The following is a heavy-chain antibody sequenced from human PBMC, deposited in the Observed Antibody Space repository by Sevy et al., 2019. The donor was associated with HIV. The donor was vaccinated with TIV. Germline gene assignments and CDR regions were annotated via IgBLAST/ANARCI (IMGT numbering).Heavy chain of an antibody. CDR3: ARGWGDRSGYYPLDY. V-gene: IGHV3-66*01. CDR1: GFTVSSNY. J-gene: IGHJ4*02. D-gene: IGHD3-22*01. CDR2: IYSGGST. Sequence: GGSLRLSCAASGFTVSSNYMSWVRQAPGKGLEWVSVIYSGGSTYYADSVKGRFTISRDNSKNTLYLQMNSLRAEDTAVYYCARGWGDRSGYYPLDYWDQGTLVTVSS.